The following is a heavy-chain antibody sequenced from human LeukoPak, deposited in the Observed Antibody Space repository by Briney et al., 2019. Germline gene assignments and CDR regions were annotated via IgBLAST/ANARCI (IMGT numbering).Heavy chain of an antibody. CDR3: ASVYSSGWFWDY. Sequence: ASVKVSCKASGYTFTGYYMHWVRQAPGQGLEWMGWLNPNSGDTNYAQKFQGRVTMTRDTSISTAYMELSNLRTDDTAVYYCASVYSSGWFWDYWGQGTLVTVSS. CDR2: LNPNSGDT. J-gene: IGHJ4*02. D-gene: IGHD6-19*01. CDR1: GYTFTGYY. V-gene: IGHV1-2*02.